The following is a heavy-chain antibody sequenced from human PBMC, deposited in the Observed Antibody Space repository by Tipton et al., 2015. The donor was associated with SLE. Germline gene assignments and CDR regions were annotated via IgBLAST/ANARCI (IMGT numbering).Heavy chain of an antibody. V-gene: IGHV3-20*04. CDR2: IDWKAGNT. CDR3: AKSDWFDT. J-gene: IGHJ5*02. CDR1: GFTFDGFV. Sequence: SLRLSCAASGFTFDGFVVSWVRQAPGKGLQWVSGIDWKAGNTGYADSVKGRFTISRDNAKNTLYLQMNSLSAEDTAIYYCAKSDWFDTWGQGTLVTVSS.